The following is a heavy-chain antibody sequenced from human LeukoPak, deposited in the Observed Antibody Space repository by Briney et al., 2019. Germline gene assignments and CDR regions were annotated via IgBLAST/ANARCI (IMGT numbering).Heavy chain of an antibody. CDR2: YNGGNDGT. Sequence: GGSLRLSCAASGFTFSSFTMSWVRQAPEKGLEWLSVYNGGNDGTYYADSVKGRFTISRDNSKNTLYLQLNSLRTEDTAVYYCAKANGITGTTYWYFDLWGRGTLVTVSS. J-gene: IGHJ2*01. V-gene: IGHV3-23*01. D-gene: IGHD1-7*01. CDR3: AKANGITGTTYWYFDL. CDR1: GFTFSSFT.